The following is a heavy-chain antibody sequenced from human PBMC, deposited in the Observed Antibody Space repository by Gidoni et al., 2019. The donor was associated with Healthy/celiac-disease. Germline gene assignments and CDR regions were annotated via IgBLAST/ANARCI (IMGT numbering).Heavy chain of an antibody. V-gene: IGHV4-39*07. CDR1: GGPLSSSSYY. CDR3: ASPAARVRYFDY. J-gene: IGHJ4*02. Sequence: QLQLQESGPGLVKPSETLSLTCTVPGGPLSSSSYYWGWNRQPPGKGLAWIGSIYYSGSTYYNPSLKSRVTISVDTSKSQFSRKLSSVPAADTAVYYCASPAARVRYFDYWGQGTLVTVSS. CDR2: IYYSGST. D-gene: IGHD2-2*01.